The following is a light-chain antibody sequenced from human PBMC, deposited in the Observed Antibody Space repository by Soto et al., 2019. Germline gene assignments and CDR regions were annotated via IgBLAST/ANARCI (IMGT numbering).Light chain of an antibody. J-gene: IGKJ5*01. V-gene: IGKV1-5*01. CDR3: QQFNNYRIT. CDR1: QSISSW. CDR2: DAS. Sequence: DIQMTQSPSTLSASVGDRVTITCRATQSISSWLAWYQQKPGKAPKLLIYDASSLESGVPSRFSGSGSGTDFTLTTSSLQPEDFATYYCQQFNNYRITFGQGTRLEI.